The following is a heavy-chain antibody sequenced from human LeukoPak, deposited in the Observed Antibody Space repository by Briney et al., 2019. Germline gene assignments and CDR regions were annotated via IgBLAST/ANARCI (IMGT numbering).Heavy chain of an antibody. J-gene: IGHJ4*02. D-gene: IGHD5-18*01. Sequence: EASVKVSCKASGGTFSSYAISWVRQAPGQGLEWMGGIIPIFGTANYAQKFQGRVTITADESTSTAYMELSSLRSEDTAVYYCAREGGYGSPGDYWGQGTLVTVSS. CDR2: IIPIFGTA. CDR3: AREGGYGSPGDY. CDR1: GGTFSSYA. V-gene: IGHV1-69*13.